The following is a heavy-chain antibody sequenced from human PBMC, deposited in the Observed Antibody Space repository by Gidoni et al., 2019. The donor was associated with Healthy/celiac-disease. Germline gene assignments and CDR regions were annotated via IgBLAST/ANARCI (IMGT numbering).Heavy chain of an antibody. CDR1: GFTFSSYG. D-gene: IGHD3-3*01. CDR3: AKDPKTYYDFWSGYSGVSPSFDY. J-gene: IGHJ4*02. V-gene: IGHV3-30*18. CDR2: ISYDGSNK. Sequence: QVQLVESVRGVVQPGRSLRLSCAAFGFTFSSYGMHWARQAPGKGLEWVAVISYDGSNKYYADSVKGRFTISRDNSKNTLYLQMNSLRAEDTAVYYCAKDPKTYYDFWSGYSGVSPSFDYWGQGTLVTVSS.